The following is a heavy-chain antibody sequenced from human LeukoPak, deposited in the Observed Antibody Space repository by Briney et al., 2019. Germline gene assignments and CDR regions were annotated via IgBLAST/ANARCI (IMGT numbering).Heavy chain of an antibody. D-gene: IGHD1-26*01. CDR1: GGSISSYY. CDR3: ARENSGSYREFDY. V-gene: IGHV4-4*07. J-gene: IGHJ4*02. CDR2: IYTSGST. Sequence: SETLSLTCTVSGGSISSYYWSWIRQPAGKGLEWIGRIYTSGSTNYNASLKSRVSMSVDTSKNQFSLKLSSVTAADTAVFNCARENSGSYREFDYWGQATLVTVSS.